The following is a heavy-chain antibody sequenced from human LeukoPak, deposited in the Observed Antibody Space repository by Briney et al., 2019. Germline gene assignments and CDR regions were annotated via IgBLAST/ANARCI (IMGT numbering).Heavy chain of an antibody. V-gene: IGHV1-18*01. D-gene: IGHD2-2*01. Sequence: ASVKVSCKASGYTFTSYAMNWVRRAPGQGLEWMGWISAYNGNTNYAQKLQGRVTMTTDTSTSTAYMELRSLRSDDTAVYYCARGVVPAAYDMGYYYYYMDVWGKGTTVTVSS. CDR1: GYTFTSYA. CDR2: ISAYNGNT. CDR3: ARGVVPAAYDMGYYYYYMDV. J-gene: IGHJ6*03.